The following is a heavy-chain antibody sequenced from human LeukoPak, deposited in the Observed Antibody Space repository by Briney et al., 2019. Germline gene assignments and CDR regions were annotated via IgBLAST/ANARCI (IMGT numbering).Heavy chain of an antibody. CDR1: AFTFNNYV. J-gene: IGHJ4*02. D-gene: IGHD6-19*01. V-gene: IGHV3-23*01. Sequence: GGSLRLSCAASAFTFNNYVMSWVRQAPGKGLEWVSTIGGSGARTYYADSVRGRFTISRDNSKNTVYLQLNSLRGEDTAVYYCAKDLVSGDWYWRGFDSWGQGTLVTVSS. CDR2: IGGSGART. CDR3: AKDLVSGDWYWRGFDS.